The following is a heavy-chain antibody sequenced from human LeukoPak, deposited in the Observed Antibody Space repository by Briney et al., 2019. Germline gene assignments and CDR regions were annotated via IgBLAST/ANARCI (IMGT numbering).Heavy chain of an antibody. Sequence: PSQTLSLTCTVSGGSISSGSYYWSWIRQPPGKALEWIGYIYYSGTTNYNPSLKSRVTISVDTSKNQFSLKLSSVTAADTAVYYCARGGSYLGYMDVWGKGTTVTVSS. CDR3: ARGGSYLGYMDV. CDR2: IYYSGTT. J-gene: IGHJ6*03. V-gene: IGHV4-61*01. CDR1: GGSISSGSYY. D-gene: IGHD1-26*01.